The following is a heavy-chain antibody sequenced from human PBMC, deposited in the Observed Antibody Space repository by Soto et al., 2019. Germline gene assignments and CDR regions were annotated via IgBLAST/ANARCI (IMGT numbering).Heavy chain of an antibody. CDR2: IYYSGST. J-gene: IGHJ1*01. Sequence: QVQLQESGPGLVKPSETLSLTCTVSGGSISSYYWSWIRQPPGKGLEWIGYIYYSGSTNYNPSLKSRVTISLDTSKNQFSLELSSVTAADTSVYYCASQRRGYDSSGYSGFQHWGQGTLVTVSS. CDR1: GGSISSYY. V-gene: IGHV4-59*01. D-gene: IGHD3-22*01. CDR3: ASQRRGYDSSGYSGFQH.